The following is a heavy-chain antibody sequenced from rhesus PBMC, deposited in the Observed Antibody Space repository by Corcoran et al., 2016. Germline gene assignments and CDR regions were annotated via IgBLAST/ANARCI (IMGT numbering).Heavy chain of an antibody. Sequence: QVQLVQSRAEVKKPGASVKVSCKASGFTFGSYAISWARQAPGQGLEWMRESSPLMGKRNYAETVQGRITMTADKSTSTAYMELSSLRCEDTGVYYWARGRGRAADAFDVWGPGVLVTVSS. CDR1: GFTFGSYA. D-gene: IGHD6-25*01. J-gene: IGHJ5-1*01. CDR3: ARGRGRAADAFDV. V-gene: IGHV1-198*02. CDR2: SSPLMGKR.